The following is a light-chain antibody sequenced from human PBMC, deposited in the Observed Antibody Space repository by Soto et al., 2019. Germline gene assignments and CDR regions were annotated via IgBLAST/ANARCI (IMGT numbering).Light chain of an antibody. CDR3: LSHTTSRTYV. J-gene: IGLJ1*01. CDR1: SSDVGSYNL. V-gene: IGLV2-14*02. Sequence: QSVLTQPASVSGSPGQSITISCTGTSSDVGSYNLVSWYQQHPGKAPKLMIYNINNRPSGVSYRFSGSKSGNTASLTISRLQTEDEADYYCLSHTTSRTYVFGPGTKLTVL. CDR2: NIN.